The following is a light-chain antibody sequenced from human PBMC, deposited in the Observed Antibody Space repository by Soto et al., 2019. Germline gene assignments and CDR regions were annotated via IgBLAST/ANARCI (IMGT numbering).Light chain of an antibody. J-gene: IGKJ4*01. CDR1: QSISSW. Sequence: DVQMTQSPSTLSASVGDRVTITCRASQSISSWLAWYQQKPGKAPKLLIYDASSLESGVPSRFRGSGSGIEFTLTISSLQPDDFATYYCQQYNSYPLTFGGGTKVEI. V-gene: IGKV1-5*01. CDR3: QQYNSYPLT. CDR2: DAS.